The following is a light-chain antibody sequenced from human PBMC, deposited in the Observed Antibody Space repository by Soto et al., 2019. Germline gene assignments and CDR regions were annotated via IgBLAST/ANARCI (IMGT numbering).Light chain of an antibody. CDR3: QQYGTSPTT. CDR1: QSVSSSY. V-gene: IGKV3-20*01. J-gene: IGKJ1*01. CDR2: TAS. Sequence: ENELTQSPGTLSLSPGERATLSCRASQSVSSSYLAWYQQKAGQAPRLLIYTASNRATGIPDRFSGSGSGTDFTLTISRLEPEDFAVYYCQQYGTSPTTVGQGTKVEIK.